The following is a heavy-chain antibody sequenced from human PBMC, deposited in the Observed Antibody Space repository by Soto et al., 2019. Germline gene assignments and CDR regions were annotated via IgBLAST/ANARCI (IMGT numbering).Heavy chain of an antibody. Sequence: SETLSLTCAVYGGSFSGYYWSWIRQPPGKGLEWIGEINHSGSTNYNPSLKSRVTISVDTSKNQFSLKLSSVTAADTAVYYCARGPGGSGSYYPYYYYYYGMDVWGQGTTVTVSS. CDR2: INHSGST. V-gene: IGHV4-34*01. D-gene: IGHD3-10*01. CDR3: ARGPGGSGSYYPYYYYYYGMDV. J-gene: IGHJ6*02. CDR1: GGSFSGYY.